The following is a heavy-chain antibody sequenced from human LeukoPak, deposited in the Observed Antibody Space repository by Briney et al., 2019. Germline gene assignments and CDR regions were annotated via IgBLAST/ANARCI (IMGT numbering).Heavy chain of an antibody. CDR1: GGSISSYY. J-gene: IGHJ4*02. CDR3: ARGSGYENFVY. V-gene: IGHV4-59*01. Sequence: PSETLSLTCTVSGGSISSYYWSWIRQPPGKGLEWIGYIYYSGSTNYNPSLKSRVTISVDTSKNQFSLKLSSVTAADTAVYYCARGSGYENFVYWGQGTLVTVSS. D-gene: IGHD5-12*01. CDR2: IYYSGST.